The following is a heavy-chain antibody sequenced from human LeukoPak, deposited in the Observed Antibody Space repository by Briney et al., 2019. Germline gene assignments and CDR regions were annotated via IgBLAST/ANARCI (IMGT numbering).Heavy chain of an antibody. CDR3: ARGLLVGNTGYYFDY. D-gene: IGHD1-1*01. Sequence: GGSLRLSCAASGFTFRSFAMSWVRQAPGKGLEWVAVTSGDEDSTHYAESVRGRFIISTDNSKNSLNLQMNSPRAEDTAVYYCARGLLVGNTGYYFDYWGQGTLVTVSS. J-gene: IGHJ4*02. V-gene: IGHV3-23*01. CDR1: GFTFRSFA. CDR2: TSGDEDST.